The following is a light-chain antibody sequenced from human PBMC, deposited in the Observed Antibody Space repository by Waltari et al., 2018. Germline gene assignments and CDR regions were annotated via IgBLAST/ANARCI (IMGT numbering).Light chain of an antibody. Sequence: ETVLTQSPATMSVSPGERVTLSCRASQSVSTNVAWYQQKPGQAPRLLIDGVSTRATGIPGRFSGSGSGTEFTLTINTLQSEDFAVYYCHQYNNWWTFGQGTKVEIK. V-gene: IGKV3D-15*01. CDR2: GVS. J-gene: IGKJ1*01. CDR1: QSVSTN. CDR3: HQYNNWWT.